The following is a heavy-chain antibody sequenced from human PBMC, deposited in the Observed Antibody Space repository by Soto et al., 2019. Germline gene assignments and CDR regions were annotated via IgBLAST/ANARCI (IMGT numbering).Heavy chain of an antibody. V-gene: IGHV2-5*01. CDR1: GFSLSTSGVG. CDR3: TRTADYGAYAPGY. D-gene: IGHD4-17*01. J-gene: IGHJ4*02. Sequence: QITLKESGPTLVKPTQTLTLTCTFSGFSLSTSGVGVDWIRQPPGEALEWLALIYWNDDKHYRPSLKSRLTLSKDTSKNQVVLTMTDKDPLDTGTYFCTRTADYGAYAPGYWGQGTLVTVSS. CDR2: IYWNDDK.